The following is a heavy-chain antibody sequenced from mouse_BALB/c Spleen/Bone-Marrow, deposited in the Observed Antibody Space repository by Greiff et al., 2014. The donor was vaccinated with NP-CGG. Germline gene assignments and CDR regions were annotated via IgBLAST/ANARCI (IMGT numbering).Heavy chain of an antibody. Sequence: VMLVESGGGLVKPGGSLKLSCAASGFTFSSYAMSWIRQTPEKRLEWVATISSGGNYTYYPDSVKGRFTISRDNAKNTLYLQMSSLRSEDTAMYYCARPNTDYFDYWGQGTTLTVSS. J-gene: IGHJ2*01. CDR1: GFTFSSYA. V-gene: IGHV5-9-1*01. CDR3: ARPNTDYFDY. CDR2: ISSGGNYT. D-gene: IGHD5-1-1*01.